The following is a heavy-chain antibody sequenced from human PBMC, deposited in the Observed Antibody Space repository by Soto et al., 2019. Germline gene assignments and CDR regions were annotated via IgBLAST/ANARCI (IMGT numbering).Heavy chain of an antibody. CDR3: AAAAGDSYYYYYMDV. J-gene: IGHJ6*03. Sequence: EVQLVESGGGLVQPGRSLRLSCAASGFTFDDYAMHWVRQAPGKGLEWVSGISWNSGSIGYADSVKGRFTISRDNAKNSLYLQMNSLRAEDTALYYCAAAAGDSYYYYYMDVWGKGTTVTVSS. CDR2: ISWNSGSI. D-gene: IGHD6-13*01. V-gene: IGHV3-9*01. CDR1: GFTFDDYA.